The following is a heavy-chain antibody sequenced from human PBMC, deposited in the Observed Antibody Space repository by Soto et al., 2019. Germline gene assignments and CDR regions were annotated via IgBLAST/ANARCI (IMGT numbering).Heavy chain of an antibody. J-gene: IGHJ4*02. CDR3: ARDEYYDFWSGYYGSDY. Sequence: PGGSLRLSCAASGFTFSSYSMNWVRQAPGKGLEWVSSISSSSSYIYYADSVKGRFTISRDNAKNSLYLQMNSLRAEDTAVYYCARDEYYDFWSGYYGSDYWGQGTLVTVSS. CDR2: ISSSSSYI. CDR1: GFTFSSYS. V-gene: IGHV3-21*01. D-gene: IGHD3-3*01.